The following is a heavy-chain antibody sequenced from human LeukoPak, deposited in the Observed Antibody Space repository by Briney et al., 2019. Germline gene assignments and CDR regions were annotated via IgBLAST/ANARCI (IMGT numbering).Heavy chain of an antibody. CDR1: GFTFTTYW. D-gene: IGHD3-10*01. CDR2: IKQDGSEK. Sequence: GGSLRLSCAASGFTFTTYWMGWVRQAPGKGLEWVASIKQDGSEKYYVDSVKGRFTISRDSAENTVYLQMKSLKGEDTALYYCARPLLYYYGSETYFWFDLRGQGTLVTVSS. V-gene: IGHV3-7*01. J-gene: IGHJ5*02. CDR3: ARPLLYYYGSETYFWFDL.